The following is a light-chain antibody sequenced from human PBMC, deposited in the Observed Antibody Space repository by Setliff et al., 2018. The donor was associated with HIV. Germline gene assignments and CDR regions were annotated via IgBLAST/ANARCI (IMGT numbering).Light chain of an antibody. J-gene: IGLJ1*01. CDR1: SSDVGSYKL. V-gene: IGLV2-23*02. CDR3: CSYAGSGALYV. CDR2: EVT. Sequence: QSALTQPASVSGSPGQSIPISCTGTSSDVGSYKLVSWYQQHPGKAPKVMIYEVTKRPSGVSNRFSGSKSANTASLTISGLQAEDEADYYCCSYAGSGALYVFGTGTKVTVL.